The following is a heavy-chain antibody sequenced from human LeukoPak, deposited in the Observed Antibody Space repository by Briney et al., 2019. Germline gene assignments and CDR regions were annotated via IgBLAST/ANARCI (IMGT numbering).Heavy chain of an antibody. J-gene: IGHJ6*03. Sequence: SETLSLTCAVYGGSFSGYYWSWIRQPPGKGLEWIGRIYTSGSTNYNPSLKSRVTISVDASKNQFSLKLSSVTAAGTAVYYCARLSSSWDYYYYYMDVWGKGTTVTISS. CDR1: GGSFSGYY. D-gene: IGHD6-13*01. CDR3: ARLSSSWDYYYYYMDV. V-gene: IGHV4-59*10. CDR2: IYTSGST.